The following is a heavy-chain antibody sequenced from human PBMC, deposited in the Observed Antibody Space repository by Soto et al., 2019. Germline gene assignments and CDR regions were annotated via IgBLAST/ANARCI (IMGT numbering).Heavy chain of an antibody. Sequence: QVQLQQWGAGLLKPSETLSLTCAVYGGSFSGYYWSWIRQPPGKGLEWIGEINHSGSTNYNPSLKSRVTIPVDTSKNQFSLKLSSVTAADTAVYYCARGRVVVVPAAIRYFDLWGRGTLVTVSS. CDR3: ARGRVVVVPAAIRYFDL. V-gene: IGHV4-34*01. D-gene: IGHD2-2*01. CDR2: INHSGST. CDR1: GGSFSGYY. J-gene: IGHJ2*01.